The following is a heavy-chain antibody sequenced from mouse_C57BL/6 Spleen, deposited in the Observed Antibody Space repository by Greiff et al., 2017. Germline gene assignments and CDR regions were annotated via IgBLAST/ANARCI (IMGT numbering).Heavy chain of an antibody. CDR2: ISSGSSTI. Sequence: EVMLVESGGGLVKPGGSLKLSCAASGFTFSDYGMHWVRQAPEKGLEWVAYISSGSSTIYYADTVKGRFTISRDNAKNTLFLQMTSLRSEDTAMYYCARGRFSYAMDYWGQGTSVTVSS. V-gene: IGHV5-17*01. J-gene: IGHJ4*01. CDR1: GFTFSDYG. CDR3: ARGRFSYAMDY.